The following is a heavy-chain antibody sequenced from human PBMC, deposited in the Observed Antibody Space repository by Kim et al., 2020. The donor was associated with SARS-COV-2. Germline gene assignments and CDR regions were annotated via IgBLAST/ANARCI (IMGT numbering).Heavy chain of an antibody. J-gene: IGHJ6*03. CDR1: GYTFTSYA. CDR3: ARDHSSSWFIYYYYYMDV. V-gene: IGHV7-4-1*02. D-gene: IGHD6-13*01. CDR2: INTNTGNP. Sequence: ASVKVSCKASGYTFTSYAMNWVRQAPGQGLEWMGWINTNTGNPTYAQGFTGRFVFSLDTSFSTAYLQISSLKAEDTAVYYCARDHSSSWFIYYYYYMDVWGKGITVTVSS.